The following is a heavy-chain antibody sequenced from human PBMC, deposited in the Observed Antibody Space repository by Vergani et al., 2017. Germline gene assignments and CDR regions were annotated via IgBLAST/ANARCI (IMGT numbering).Heavy chain of an antibody. V-gene: IGHV5-51*01. CDR2: IYPGDSDT. D-gene: IGHD6-13*01. Sequence: EVQLVQSGAEVKKPGASLKISCKDSGSSFTSYWIGWVRQLPGKGLGWMGIIYPGDSDTRYSPSFQGKVTISADKSISTAYLQWSSLKASDTALYYCARRASGSSWYYGGYWFDPWGEGTLVTVSS. CDR3: ARRASGSSWYYGGYWFDP. CDR1: GSSFTSYW. J-gene: IGHJ5*02.